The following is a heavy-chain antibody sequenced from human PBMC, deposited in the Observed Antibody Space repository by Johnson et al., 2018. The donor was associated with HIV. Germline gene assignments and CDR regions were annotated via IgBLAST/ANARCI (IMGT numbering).Heavy chain of an antibody. Sequence: VQLVESGGGLVQPGGSLRMSCVASGFTFSTYGMSWVRQAPGKGLEWVSGINWNGGSTGYADSVKGRFTISRDNAKNSLYLQMNSLRAEDTALYYCARVGEYCSSTSCSGAFDIWGQGTMVTVSS. CDR1: GFTFSTYG. CDR3: ARVGEYCSSTSCSGAFDI. D-gene: IGHD2-2*01. V-gene: IGHV3-20*04. CDR2: INWNGGST. J-gene: IGHJ3*02.